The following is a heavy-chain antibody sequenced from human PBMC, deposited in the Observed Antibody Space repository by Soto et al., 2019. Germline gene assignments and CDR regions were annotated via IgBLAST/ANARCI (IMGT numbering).Heavy chain of an antibody. V-gene: IGHV3-53*01. D-gene: IGHD3-22*01. Sequence: GGSLRLSCAASGFTVSSNYMSWVRQAPGKGLEWVSVIYSGVSTYYADSVKGRFTISRDYSKDALYLQMNSLRSEDTAVYYCARDPGGYYDSSGYYPFGMDVWGQGTTVNVSS. CDR1: GFTVSSNY. CDR2: IYSGVST. J-gene: IGHJ6*02. CDR3: ARDPGGYYDSSGYYPFGMDV.